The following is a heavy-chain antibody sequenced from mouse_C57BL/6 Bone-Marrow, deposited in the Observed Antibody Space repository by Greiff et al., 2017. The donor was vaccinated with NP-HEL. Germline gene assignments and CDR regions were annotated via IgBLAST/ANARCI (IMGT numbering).Heavy chain of an antibody. Sequence: VKVVESGPGLVAPSQSLSITCTVSGFSLTSYAISWVRQPPGKGLEWLGVIWTGGGTNYNSALKSRLSISKDNSKSQVFLKMNSLQTDDTARYYCARLITTVVDQDWYFDVWGTGTTVTVSS. V-gene: IGHV2-9-1*01. D-gene: IGHD1-1*01. J-gene: IGHJ1*03. CDR2: IWTGGGT. CDR3: ARLITTVVDQDWYFDV. CDR1: GFSLTSYA.